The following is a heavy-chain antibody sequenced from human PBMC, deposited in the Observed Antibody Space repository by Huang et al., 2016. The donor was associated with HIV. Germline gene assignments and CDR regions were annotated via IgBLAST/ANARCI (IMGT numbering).Heavy chain of an antibody. Sequence: QLQLQQSGPGLVKPSETLSLTCSVSGGSISSSGYYWEWIRQPPGKGLECVVSIFFTGTVYYNPSLKSRATISIDTSENRFSLNLTSVTAADTALYVCARHRTSSYIDSWGRGSLVTVSS. J-gene: IGHJ4*02. CDR2: IFFTGTV. CDR3: ARHRTSSYIDS. D-gene: IGHD3-10*01. CDR1: GGSISSSGYY. V-gene: IGHV4-39*01.